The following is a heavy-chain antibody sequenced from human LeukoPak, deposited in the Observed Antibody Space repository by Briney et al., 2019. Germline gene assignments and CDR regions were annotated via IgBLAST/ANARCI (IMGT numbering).Heavy chain of an antibody. D-gene: IGHD3-10*01. CDR1: GCTFSNYA. CDR2: IIPIFGTA. CDR3: ARLLWFGESGFDAFDM. V-gene: IGHV1-69*06. Sequence: ASVKVSCKASGCTFSNYAISWVRQAPGQGLEWMGGIIPIFGTANYAQKFQGRVTITADKSTSTAYMELSSLRSDDTAVYYCARLLWFGESGFDAFDMWGQGTMVTVSS. J-gene: IGHJ3*02.